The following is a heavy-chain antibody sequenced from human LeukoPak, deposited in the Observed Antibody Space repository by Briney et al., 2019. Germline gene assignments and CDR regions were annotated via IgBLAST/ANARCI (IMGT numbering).Heavy chain of an antibody. D-gene: IGHD2-15*01. CDR2: IKSKIDGGTI. J-gene: IGHJ4*02. Sequence: GGSLRLSCVASGFTFSDAWMSWVRQAPGKGLEWVGRIKSKIDGGTIDYAAPVKGRFTISRDDSRNTLYLQMNSLKTEDTAVYYCATRRQDGWWGQGTLVTVSS. CDR3: ATRRQDGW. V-gene: IGHV3-15*01. CDR1: GFTFSDAW.